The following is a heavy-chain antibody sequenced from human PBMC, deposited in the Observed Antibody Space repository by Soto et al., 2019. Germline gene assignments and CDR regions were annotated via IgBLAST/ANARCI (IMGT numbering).Heavy chain of an antibody. CDR1: GFTFSDYY. V-gene: IGHV3-7*01. D-gene: IGHD3-9*01. Sequence: GGSLRLSCAASGFTFSDYYMSWVRQAPGKGLEWVANIKQDGSEKYYVDSVKGRFTISRDNAKNSLYLQMNSLRAEDTAVYYCASISFSPWGQGTLVTVS. J-gene: IGHJ5*02. CDR3: ASISFSP. CDR2: IKQDGSEK.